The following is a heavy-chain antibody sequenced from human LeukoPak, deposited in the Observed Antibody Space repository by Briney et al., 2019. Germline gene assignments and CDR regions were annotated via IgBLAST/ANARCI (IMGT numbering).Heavy chain of an antibody. J-gene: IGHJ3*02. CDR1: GLTFSYYW. CDR2: IKQDGSEK. Sequence: PGGSLRLSCAASGLTFSYYWMSWVRQAPGKGLEWVANIKQDGSEKYYVDSVKGRFTISRDNAKNSLYLQMNSLRAEDTAVYYCARDRYYYDSYDGFDIWGQGTMVTVSS. V-gene: IGHV3-7*01. D-gene: IGHD3-22*01. CDR3: ARDRYYYDSYDGFDI.